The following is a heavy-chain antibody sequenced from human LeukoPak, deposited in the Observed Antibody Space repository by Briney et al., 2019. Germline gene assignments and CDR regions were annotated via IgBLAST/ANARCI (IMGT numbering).Heavy chain of an antibody. D-gene: IGHD5-12*01. J-gene: IGHJ4*02. V-gene: IGHV1-46*01. Sequence: GASVKVSCKASGYTFTSYYMHWVRQAPRQGLEWMGIINPSGGSTSYAQKFQGRVTMTRDTSTSTAYMQLSSLRSEDTAVYYCARAPREDIVATIDYWGQGTLVTVSS. CDR2: INPSGGST. CDR3: ARAPREDIVATIDY. CDR1: GYTFTSYY.